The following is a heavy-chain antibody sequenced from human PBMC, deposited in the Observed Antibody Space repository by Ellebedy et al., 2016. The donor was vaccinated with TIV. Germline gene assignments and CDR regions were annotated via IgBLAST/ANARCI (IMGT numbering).Heavy chain of an antibody. CDR3: ARALGSGPCY. CDR1: GFTFSSYW. V-gene: IGHV3-7*01. CDR2: IKEDGSEK. D-gene: IGHD6-19*01. Sequence: GESLKISXAASGFTFSSYWMSWVRQAPGKGLEWVANIKEDGSEKYYVDSVKGRFTISRDNAKNSVYLQMNNLRAEVTAVYYCARALGSGPCYWGQGTLVTVSS. J-gene: IGHJ4*02.